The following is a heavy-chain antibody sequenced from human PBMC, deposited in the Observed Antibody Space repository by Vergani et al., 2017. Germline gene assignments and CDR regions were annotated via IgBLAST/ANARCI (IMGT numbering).Heavy chain of an antibody. V-gene: IGHV3-30*18. CDR2: ISYDGSNK. D-gene: IGHD1-1*01. J-gene: IGHJ6*03. Sequence: QVQLVESGGGVVQPGRSLRLSCAASGFTFSSYGIHWVRQAPGKGLEWVAVISYDGSNKYYADSVKGRFTISRDNSKNTLYLQMNSLRAEDTAVYYCAKVATGTTRYYYYYYMDVWGKGTTVTVSS. CDR1: GFTFSSYG. CDR3: AKVATGTTRYYYYYYMDV.